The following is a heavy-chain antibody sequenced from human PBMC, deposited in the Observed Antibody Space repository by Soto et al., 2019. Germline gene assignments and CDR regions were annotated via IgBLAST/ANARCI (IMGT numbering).Heavy chain of an antibody. CDR1: GFSFSSYG. J-gene: IGHJ3*02. D-gene: IGHD3-10*01. CDR2: ISYDGDKK. V-gene: IGHV3-30*18. Sequence: PGGSLRLSCAASGFSFSSYGMHWVRQAPGKGLEWAASISYDGDKKYSADSVKGRFTISRDNSKNTLYLQINSLTAEDTAVYYCAKGLSMVRGLVIPLPDGFDIWGQGKMVTVSS. CDR3: AKGLSMVRGLVIPLPDGFDI.